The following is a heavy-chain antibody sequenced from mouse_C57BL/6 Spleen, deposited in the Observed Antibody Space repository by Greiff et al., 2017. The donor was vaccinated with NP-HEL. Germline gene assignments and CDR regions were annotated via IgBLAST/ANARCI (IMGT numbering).Heavy chain of an antibody. CDR3: ARGPFNYYGSSWYFDV. V-gene: IGHV1-55*01. CDR2: IYPGSGST. J-gene: IGHJ1*03. Sequence: QVHVKQPGAELVKPGASVKMSCKASGYTFTSYWITWVKQRPGQGLEWIGDIYPGSGSTNYNEKFKSKATLTVDTSSSTAYMQLSSLTSEDSAVYYCARGPFNYYGSSWYFDVWGTGTTVTVSS. D-gene: IGHD1-1*01. CDR1: GYTFTSYW.